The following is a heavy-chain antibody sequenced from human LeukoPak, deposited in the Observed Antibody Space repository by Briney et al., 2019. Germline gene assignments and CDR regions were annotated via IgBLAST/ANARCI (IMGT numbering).Heavy chain of an antibody. CDR2: ISGSGNGA. CDR3: AKRTMSAFDS. D-gene: IGHD5-24*01. V-gene: IGHV3-23*01. Sequence: GGSLRLSCTASGFTFRTYAMNWVRQAPGKGLEWLSGISGSGNGAYYADSVKGRFIISRDNSKNMVYLQMNSLTVEDTATYYCAKRTMSAFDSWGQGTLLIVSS. CDR1: GFTFRTYA. J-gene: IGHJ4*02.